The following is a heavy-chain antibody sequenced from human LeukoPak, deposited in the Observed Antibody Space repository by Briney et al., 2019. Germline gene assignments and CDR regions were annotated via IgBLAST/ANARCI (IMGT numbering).Heavy chain of an antibody. CDR1: GGSISSGGYS. V-gene: IGHV4-30-4*07. CDR3: ARDQKPEGDYYYMDV. D-gene: IGHD3-16*01. CDR2: IYYSGST. Sequence: SETLSLTCAVSGGSISSGGYSWSWIRQPPGKGLEWIGYIYYSGSTYYNPSLKSRVTISVDTSKNQFSLKLSSVTAADTAVYYCARDQKPEGDYYYMDVWGKGTTVTVS. J-gene: IGHJ6*03.